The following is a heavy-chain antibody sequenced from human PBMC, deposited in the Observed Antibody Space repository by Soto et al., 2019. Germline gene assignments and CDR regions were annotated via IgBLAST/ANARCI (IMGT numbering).Heavy chain of an antibody. CDR2: INHSGST. J-gene: IGHJ6*02. Sequence: QVQLQQWGAGLLKPSETLSLTCAVYGGSFSGYYWSWIRQPPGKGLEWIGEINHSGSTNYNPSLKGRVTRSVDTSKNQFSLKLSSVTAADTAVYYCARGGDIVLMVYALYGMDVWGQGTTVTVSS. CDR3: ARGGDIVLMVYALYGMDV. CDR1: GGSFSGYY. V-gene: IGHV4-34*01. D-gene: IGHD2-8*01.